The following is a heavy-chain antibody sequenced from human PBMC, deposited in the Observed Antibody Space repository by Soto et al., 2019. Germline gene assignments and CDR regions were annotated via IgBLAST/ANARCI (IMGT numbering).Heavy chain of an antibody. Sequence: GASVKVSCKASGYTFTSYGISWVRQAPGQGLEWMGWISAYNGNTNYSQKLQGRVTITRDTSTSTAYMELRSLRSDDKAVYYCARDLGGWPDYWGQGTLVTVSS. CDR2: ISAYNGNT. V-gene: IGHV1-18*01. CDR1: GYTFTSYG. CDR3: ARDLGGWPDY. D-gene: IGHD2-15*01. J-gene: IGHJ4*02.